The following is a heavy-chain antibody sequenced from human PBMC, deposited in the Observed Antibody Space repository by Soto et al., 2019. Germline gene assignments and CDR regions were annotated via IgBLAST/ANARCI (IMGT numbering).Heavy chain of an antibody. CDR2: ISGSGAFT. CDR1: GLPFNPYA. CDR3: VSPPTSFYATLTGYPYELFYFEY. J-gene: IGHJ4*02. D-gene: IGHD3-9*01. V-gene: IGHV3-23*01. Sequence: RLSCVAYGLPFNPYAMSWVRQAPGKGLEWVSGISGSGAFTYYADSVKGRFTISRDNSKNTLSLRLNSLRAEDTAIYYCVSPPTSFYATLTGYPYELFYFEYWGQGTQVTVYS.